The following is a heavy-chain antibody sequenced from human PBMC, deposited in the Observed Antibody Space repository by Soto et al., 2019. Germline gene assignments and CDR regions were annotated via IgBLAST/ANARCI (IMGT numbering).Heavy chain of an antibody. CDR2: INHSGST. J-gene: IGHJ5*02. V-gene: IGHV4-34*01. CDR3: ARGAGRRYYDFWSGYYTDNWFDP. CDR1: GGSFSGYY. D-gene: IGHD3-3*01. Sequence: TLSLTCAVYGGSFSGYYWSWIRQPPGKGLEWIGEINHSGSTNYNPSLKSRVTISVDTSKNQFSLKLSSVTAADTAVYYCARGAGRRYYDFWSGYYTDNWFDPWGQGTLVTVSS.